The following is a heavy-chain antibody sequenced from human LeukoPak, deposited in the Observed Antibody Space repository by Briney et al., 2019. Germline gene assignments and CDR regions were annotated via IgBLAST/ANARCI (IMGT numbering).Heavy chain of an antibody. D-gene: IGHD3-10*01. Sequence: GGSLRLSCAASGFTVSSNYMSWVRQAPGKGLEWVSVIYSGGSTYYADSVKGRFTISRDNSKNTLYLQMNSLRAEDTAVYYCARDPFGPWYFDLWGRGTLVTVSS. V-gene: IGHV3-66*01. CDR1: GFTVSSNY. CDR2: IYSGGST. J-gene: IGHJ2*01. CDR3: ARDPFGPWYFDL.